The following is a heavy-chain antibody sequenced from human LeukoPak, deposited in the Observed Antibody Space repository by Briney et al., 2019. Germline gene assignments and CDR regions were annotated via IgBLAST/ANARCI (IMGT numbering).Heavy chain of an antibody. CDR2: ISWNSGSI. Sequence: GGSLRLSCAASGFTFSDYAMHWVRQAPGKGLEWVSGISWNSGSIGYADSVKGRFTISRDNAKNSLYLQMNSLRAEDMALYYCAKDKVGYSSGRFDYWGQGTLVTVSS. J-gene: IGHJ4*02. CDR1: GFTFSDYA. V-gene: IGHV3-9*03. CDR3: AKDKVGYSSGRFDY. D-gene: IGHD6-19*01.